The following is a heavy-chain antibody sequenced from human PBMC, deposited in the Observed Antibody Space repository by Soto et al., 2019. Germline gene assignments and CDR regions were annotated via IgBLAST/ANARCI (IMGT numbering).Heavy chain of an antibody. Sequence: EVQLVESGGGLVKPGRSLRLSCTASGFTFGDYAMSWFRQAPGKGLEWVGFIRSKAYGGTTEYAASVKGRFTISRDDSKSIAYLQMNSLKTEDTAVYYCTRESDCSGGSFYSGMDYWGQGTLVTVSS. CDR2: IRSKAYGGTT. J-gene: IGHJ4*02. CDR1: GFTFGDYA. D-gene: IGHD2-15*01. V-gene: IGHV3-49*05. CDR3: TRESDCSGGSFYSGMDY.